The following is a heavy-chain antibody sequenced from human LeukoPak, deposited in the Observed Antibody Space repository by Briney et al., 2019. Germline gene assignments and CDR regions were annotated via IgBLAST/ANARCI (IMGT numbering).Heavy chain of an antibody. CDR2: ISSSSTI. CDR1: GFTFSSYS. J-gene: IGHJ6*02. V-gene: IGHV3-48*04. CDR3: ANALFYCSGGSCSYYYAMDV. D-gene: IGHD2-15*01. Sequence: GGSLRLSCAASGFTFSSYSMNWVRQAPGKGLEWVSYISSSSTIYYADSVKGRFTISRDNAKNSLYLQMNSLRADDTAVYYCANALFYCSGGSCSYYYAMDVWGQGTTVTVSS.